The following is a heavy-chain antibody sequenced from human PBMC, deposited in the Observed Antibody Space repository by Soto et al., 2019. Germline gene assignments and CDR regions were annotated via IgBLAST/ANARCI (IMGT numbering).Heavy chain of an antibody. CDR2: IYHSGST. CDR3: ARDVYCEVRVLPGFYP. D-gene: IGHD3-10*01. V-gene: IGHV4-30-2*01. J-gene: IGHJ5*01. CDR1: VGSLSRGGFS. Sequence: PSETLSLTCAVSVGSLSRGGFSWSWIRQTTGKALEWIGYIYHSGSTYYNPSLKSRVTISVDRSNNQFSLELSSVTVADTAVYYCARDVYCEVRVLPGFYPCGQGTPVTVSS.